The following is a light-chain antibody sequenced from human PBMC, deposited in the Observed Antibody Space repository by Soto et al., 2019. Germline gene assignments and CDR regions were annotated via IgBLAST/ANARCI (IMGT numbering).Light chain of an antibody. CDR2: DVS. CDR1: SSDVGGYNY. J-gene: IGLJ2*01. CDR3: SSYTSSSTLGVV. V-gene: IGLV2-14*01. Sequence: QSALTQPASVSGSPGQSITISCTGTSSDVGGYNYVSWYQQHPGKAPKLMTYDVSNRPSGVSNRFSGSKSGNTASLTISGLQAEDEADYYCSSYTSSSTLGVVFGGGTQLTVL.